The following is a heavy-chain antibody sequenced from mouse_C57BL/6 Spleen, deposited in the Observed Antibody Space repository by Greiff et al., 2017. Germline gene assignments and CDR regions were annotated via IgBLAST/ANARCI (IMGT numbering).Heavy chain of an antibody. D-gene: IGHD1-1*01. CDR3: ARSDYYGSSYVRYYAMDY. CDR1: GYSFTDYN. CDR2: INPNYGTT. Sequence: VQLQQSGPELVKPGASVKISCKASGYSFTDYNMNWVKQSNGKSLEWIGVINPNYGTTSYNQKFKGKATLTVDQSSSTAYMQLNSLTSEDSAVYYCARSDYYGSSYVRYYAMDYWGQGTSVTVSS. J-gene: IGHJ4*01. V-gene: IGHV1-39*01.